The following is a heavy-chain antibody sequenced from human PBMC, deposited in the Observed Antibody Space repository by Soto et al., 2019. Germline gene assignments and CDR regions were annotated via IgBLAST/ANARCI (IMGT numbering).Heavy chain of an antibody. CDR1: GGTFSSYA. J-gene: IGHJ4*02. Sequence: QVQLVQSGAEVKQPGYSVKVSCKASGGTFSSYAISWVRQAPGQGLEWMGGLIPIFGTANYAQKFQGRVTITADKTTSTAYMELSSLRSEDTAVYYCAIERGGVDTAMVRSYYFDYCGQGTLVPVSS. D-gene: IGHD5-18*01. V-gene: IGHV1-69*06. CDR2: LIPIFGTA. CDR3: AIERGGVDTAMVRSYYFDY.